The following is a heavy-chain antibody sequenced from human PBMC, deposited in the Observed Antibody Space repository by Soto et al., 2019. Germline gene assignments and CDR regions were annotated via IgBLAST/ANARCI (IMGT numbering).Heavy chain of an antibody. CDR1: GDTFRNNK. V-gene: IGHV1-69*02. D-gene: IGHD1-20*01. CDR3: ARDQGSGIKNYFDP. Sequence: GGSMKVSRKASGDTFRNNKISLVRQALGQGLEFMGRIIPILNIPTYAQRFQGRVTITADKSTTTVYMELSSLTSDDTAVYYCARDQGSGIKNYFDPWGQGTLVTVSS. CDR2: IIPILNIP. J-gene: IGHJ5*02.